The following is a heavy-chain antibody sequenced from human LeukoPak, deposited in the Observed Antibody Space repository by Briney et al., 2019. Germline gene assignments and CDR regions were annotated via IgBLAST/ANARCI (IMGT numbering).Heavy chain of an antibody. CDR1: GFTFTSSA. CDR3: AADAPPYCSGGSCYSRGYYYYGMDG. Sequence: SPKVSCKASGFTFTSSAVQWVRQARGQRLGWIGWIVVGSGNTNYAQKFQERVTITRDMSTSTAYMELSSLRSEDTAVYYCAADAPPYCSGGSCYSRGYYYYGMDGWGQGTTVTVSS. D-gene: IGHD2-15*01. J-gene: IGHJ6*02. CDR2: IVVGSGNT. V-gene: IGHV1-58*01.